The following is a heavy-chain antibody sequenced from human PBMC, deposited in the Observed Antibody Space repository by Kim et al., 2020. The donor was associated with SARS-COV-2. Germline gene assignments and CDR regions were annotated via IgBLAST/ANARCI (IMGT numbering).Heavy chain of an antibody. J-gene: IGHJ3*02. V-gene: IGHV3-33*01. D-gene: IGHD1-26*01. CDR3: ARDSGGEAFDI. Sequence: KYYADSVKDRCPISRDNSKNTLYLQMNSLRAEDTAVYYCARDSGGEAFDIWGQGTMVTVSS. CDR2: K.